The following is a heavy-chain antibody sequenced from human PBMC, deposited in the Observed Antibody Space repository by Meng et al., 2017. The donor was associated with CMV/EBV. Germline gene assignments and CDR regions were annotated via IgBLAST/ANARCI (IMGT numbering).Heavy chain of an antibody. CDR3: ARGSRRLPRFNWFDP. Sequence: QVLLQESGPGLVKPSEPLSLTCTVSGGSISSYYWSWIRQPAGKGLEWIGRIYTSGSTNYNPSLKSRVTMSVDTSKNQFSLKLSSVTAADTAVYYCARGSRRLPRFNWFDPWGQGTLVTVSS. V-gene: IGHV4-4*07. CDR2: IYTSGST. CDR1: GGSISSYY. D-gene: IGHD3-3*01. J-gene: IGHJ5*02.